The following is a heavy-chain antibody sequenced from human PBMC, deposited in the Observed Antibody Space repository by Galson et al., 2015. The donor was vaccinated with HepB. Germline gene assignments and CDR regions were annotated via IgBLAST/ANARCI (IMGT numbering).Heavy chain of an antibody. CDR2: IIPIFGTA. Sequence: SVKVSCKASGGTFSSSAISWVRQAPGQGLEWMGGIIPIFGTANYAQKFRGRVTITADDSTSTAYMDLSSLRVEDTAVYYCALWYYDSRGHHRVFDYWGQGTLVSVSS. V-gene: IGHV1-69*13. D-gene: IGHD3-22*01. CDR3: ALWYYDSRGHHRVFDY. CDR1: GGTFSSSA. J-gene: IGHJ4*02.